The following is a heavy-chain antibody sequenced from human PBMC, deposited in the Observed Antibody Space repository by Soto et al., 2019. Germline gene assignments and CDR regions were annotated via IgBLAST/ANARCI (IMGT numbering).Heavy chain of an antibody. Sequence: QLQLQESGPGLVKPSETLSLTCTVSGGSISSRSYYWGWIRQPPGKGLEWIGSVYYSGSTYYNPSRQSRVTISVDTSKNQFSLKLSSVTVADTAVYYCARPQYCSITGCSVGWFDPWGQGTLVTVSS. CDR3: ARPQYCSITGCSVGWFDP. CDR1: GGSISSRSYY. V-gene: IGHV4-39*01. J-gene: IGHJ5*02. CDR2: VYYSGST. D-gene: IGHD2-2*01.